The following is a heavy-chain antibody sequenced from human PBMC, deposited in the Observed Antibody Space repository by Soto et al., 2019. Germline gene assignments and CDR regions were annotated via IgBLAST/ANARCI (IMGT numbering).Heavy chain of an antibody. Sequence: QEQLVQSGGEVKKPGASVRVSCKASGYTFTKYGITWVRQAPGQGLEWRGWIGVYNGKTNYARKLQGRVIMTADTSASTADMELRSLRSDDTAVYYCSRARYCTSPSCYNHYYYGMDIWGQGTTVSVSS. CDR2: IGVYNGKT. CDR3: SRARYCTSPSCYNHYYYGMDI. V-gene: IGHV1-18*04. J-gene: IGHJ6*02. D-gene: IGHD2-2*02. CDR1: GYTFTKYG.